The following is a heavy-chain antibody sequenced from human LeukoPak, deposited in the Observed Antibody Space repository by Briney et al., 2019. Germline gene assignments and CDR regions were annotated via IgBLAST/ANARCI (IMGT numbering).Heavy chain of an antibody. V-gene: IGHV3-48*01. D-gene: IGHD5-18*01. CDR3: ARGIQLWRTFFDY. J-gene: IGHJ4*02. Sequence: GGSLRLSCAASGFTFSSYSMNWVRQAPGKGLEWVSYISSSSSTIYYADSVKGRFTISRDNAKNSLYLQMNSLRAEDTAVYYCARGIQLWRTFFDYWGQGTLVTVSS. CDR2: ISSSSSTI. CDR1: GFTFSSYS.